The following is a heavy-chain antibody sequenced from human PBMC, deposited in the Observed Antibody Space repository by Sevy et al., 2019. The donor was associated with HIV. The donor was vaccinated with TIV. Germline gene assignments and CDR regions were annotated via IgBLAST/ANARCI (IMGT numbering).Heavy chain of an antibody. D-gene: IGHD2-8*01. V-gene: IGHV3-23*01. CDR2: LSFGCGKI. Sequence: WGSLRLSCAVSGFNFNIYSMSWVRQAPGKGLEWVSTLSFGCGKINYADSVKGRFIISRDDSKNTLYLQMNSQRAEDTAVYFCAREGCTRPHDYWGQGTLVTVSS. J-gene: IGHJ4*02. CDR3: AREGCTRPHDY. CDR1: GFNFNIYS.